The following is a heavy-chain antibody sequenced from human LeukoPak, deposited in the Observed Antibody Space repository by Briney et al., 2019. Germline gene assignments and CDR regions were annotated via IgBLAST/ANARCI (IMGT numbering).Heavy chain of an antibody. Sequence: GGSPRLSCAASGFTFSSYAMHWVRQAPGKGLEWVAVISYDGSNKYYADSVKGRFTISRDNSKNTLYLQMNSLRAEDTAVYYCARDGTSGGLDYWGQGTLVTVSS. V-gene: IGHV3-30*04. CDR1: GFTFSSYA. D-gene: IGHD1-1*01. J-gene: IGHJ4*02. CDR2: ISYDGSNK. CDR3: ARDGTSGGLDY.